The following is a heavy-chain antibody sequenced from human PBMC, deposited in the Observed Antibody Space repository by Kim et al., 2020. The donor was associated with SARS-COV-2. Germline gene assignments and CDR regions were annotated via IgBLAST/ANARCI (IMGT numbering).Heavy chain of an antibody. D-gene: IGHD3-10*01. J-gene: IGHJ4*02. V-gene: IGHV3-11*04. Sequence: DSVKGRCTISRDNAKNSLYLQMNSLRAEDTAVYYCARDLAYYGSGTIDYWGQGTLVTVSS. CDR3: ARDLAYYGSGTIDY.